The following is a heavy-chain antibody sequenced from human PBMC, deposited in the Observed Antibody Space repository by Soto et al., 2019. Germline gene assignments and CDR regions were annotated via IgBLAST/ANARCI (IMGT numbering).Heavy chain of an antibody. Sequence: QITLNESGPTVVRPTETLTLTCRFSGFSLTTSGVGVGWIRQSPGKAPEWLALIYWDDDKRYSASLKSRLTITNDTSKKQVVLTVSDLDPTDTATYYCAHRVLRTVFGLVTTTAIYFDFWGKGTPVAVSS. J-gene: IGHJ4*02. CDR1: GFSLTTSGVG. CDR3: AHRVLRTVFGLVTTTAIYFDF. D-gene: IGHD3-3*01. CDR2: IYWDDDK. V-gene: IGHV2-5*02.